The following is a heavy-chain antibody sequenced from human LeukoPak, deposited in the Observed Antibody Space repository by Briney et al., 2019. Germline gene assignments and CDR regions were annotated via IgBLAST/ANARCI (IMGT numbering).Heavy chain of an antibody. CDR1: GGTFSSYA. CDR2: IIPIFGTA. D-gene: IGHD3-3*01. CDR3: ARGAHYDFWSGSQPEYYYYGMDV. J-gene: IGHJ6*02. V-gene: IGHV1-69*05. Sequence: SVKVSCKASGGTFSSYAISWVRQAPGQGLEWMGGIIPIFGTANYAQKLQGRVTMTTDTSTSTAYMELRSLRPDDTAVYYCARGAHYDFWSGSQPEYYYYGMDVWGQGTTVTVSS.